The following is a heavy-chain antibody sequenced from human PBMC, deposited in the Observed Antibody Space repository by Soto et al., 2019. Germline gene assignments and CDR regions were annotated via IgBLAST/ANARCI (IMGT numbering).Heavy chain of an antibody. D-gene: IGHD3-3*01. CDR3: ARGVGHPRITIFYYFDY. CDR2: ISSSSSTI. J-gene: IGHJ4*02. CDR1: GFTFSSYS. Sequence: PGGSLRLSCAASGFTFSSYSMNWVRQAPGKGLEWVSYISSSSSTIYYADSVKGRFTISRDNAKNSLYLQMNSLRDEDTAVYYCARGVGHPRITIFYYFDYWGQGTLVTVSS. V-gene: IGHV3-48*02.